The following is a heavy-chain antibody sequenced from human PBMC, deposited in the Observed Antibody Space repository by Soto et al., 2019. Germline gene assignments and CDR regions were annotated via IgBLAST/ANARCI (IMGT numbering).Heavy chain of an antibody. D-gene: IGHD3-10*01. CDR1: GGSISDDY. CDR2: ISHSGST. Sequence: ASETLSLTCTVSGGSISDDYWSWIRQPPGKGLEWIGRISHSGSTNYNPSLKSRVTISVDTSKRQLSLKLSSVTAADTAVYYCAREGRGVISGMDVGGQGTTVPV. V-gene: IGHV4-59*01. CDR3: AREGRGVISGMDV. J-gene: IGHJ6*02.